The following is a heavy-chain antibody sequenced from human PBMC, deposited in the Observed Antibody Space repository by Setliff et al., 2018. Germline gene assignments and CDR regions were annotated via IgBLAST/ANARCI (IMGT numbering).Heavy chain of an antibody. J-gene: IGHJ6*03. CDR1: GGSISSNSHY. V-gene: IGHV4-39*01. Sequence: PSETLSLTCTVSGGSISSNSHYWGRIRQPPGKGLEWIGRISYSGDTYYSPSLRSRVAISVDTSKNQFSLNLNSVTAADTAVYYCSRQPYSTTYYYYSYYMDVWGKGTTVTVSS. CDR2: ISYSGDT. D-gene: IGHD6-13*01. CDR3: SRQPYSTTYYYYSYYMDV.